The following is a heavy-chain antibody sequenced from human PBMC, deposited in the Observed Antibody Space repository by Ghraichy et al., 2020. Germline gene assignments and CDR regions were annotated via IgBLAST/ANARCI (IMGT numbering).Heavy chain of an antibody. CDR2: INHSGST. Sequence: SQTLSLTCAVYGGSFSGYYWSWIRQPPGKGLEWIGEINHSGSTNYNPSLKSRVTISVDTSKNQFSLKLSSVTAADTAVYYCARGDYGDYVRGVNFDYWGQGTLVTVSS. CDR1: GGSFSGYY. J-gene: IGHJ4*02. V-gene: IGHV4-34*01. CDR3: ARGDYGDYVRGVNFDY. D-gene: IGHD4-17*01.